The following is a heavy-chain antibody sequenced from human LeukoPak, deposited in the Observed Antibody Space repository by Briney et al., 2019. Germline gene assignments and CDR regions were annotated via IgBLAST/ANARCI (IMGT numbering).Heavy chain of an antibody. CDR1: GGSLGGYF. V-gene: IGHV4-34*12. CDR3: ARQGIVATRNWFDP. Sequence: SETLSLTCAVYGGSLGGYFWSWIRQSPGKGLEWIGEIIHNGTTNYNPSLKSRVTISGDTSKNQFSLKLSSVTAADTAVYYCARQGIVATRNWFDPWGQGTLVTVSS. J-gene: IGHJ5*02. D-gene: IGHD5-12*01. CDR2: IIHNGTT.